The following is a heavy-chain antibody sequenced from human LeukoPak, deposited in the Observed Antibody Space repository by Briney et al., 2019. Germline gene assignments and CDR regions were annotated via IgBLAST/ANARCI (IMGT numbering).Heavy chain of an antibody. CDR3: ARQGAGASYYDPTGLPRGAFDS. CDR1: AYIFTNYW. CDR2: ILPGDSDT. V-gene: IGHV5-51*01. D-gene: IGHD3-22*01. Sequence: GESLKISCRASAYIFTNYWIAWVRWMPGEGLQWMGIILPGDSDTRYSPSFRGQVTISAETSTRTAYLQWTSLRASDSAIYYCARQGAGASYYDPTGLPRGAFDSWGQGTTVTVSS. J-gene: IGHJ3*02.